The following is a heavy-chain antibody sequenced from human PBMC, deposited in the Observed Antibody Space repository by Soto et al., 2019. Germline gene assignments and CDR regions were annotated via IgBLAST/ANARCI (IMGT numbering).Heavy chain of an antibody. V-gene: IGHV4-4*07. CDR3: ARDIGSFAYGEGY. CDR1: GGSINSYW. D-gene: IGHD3-10*01. J-gene: IGHJ4*02. Sequence: ETLSLTCSVSGGSINSYWWSWIRQPAGKGLEWIGRVYSSGTTDYNPSLNSRATMSVETSKNQFSLKLSSVTAADTAVYYCARDIGSFAYGEGYWGQGIQVTVSS. CDR2: VYSSGTT.